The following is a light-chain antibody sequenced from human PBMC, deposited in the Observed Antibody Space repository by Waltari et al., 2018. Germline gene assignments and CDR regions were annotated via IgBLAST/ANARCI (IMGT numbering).Light chain of an antibody. V-gene: IGKV3-15*01. Sequence: EIVMTQSPATLSVSPGERATLTCRASQSISSNLAWYQQKPGQAPRLLIYSPSARATGVPARFSGSVSGTEFTLTISSLQSEDFAVYYCQQYNNWPLTFGGGTKVEIK. CDR3: QQYNNWPLT. J-gene: IGKJ4*01. CDR1: QSISSN. CDR2: SPS.